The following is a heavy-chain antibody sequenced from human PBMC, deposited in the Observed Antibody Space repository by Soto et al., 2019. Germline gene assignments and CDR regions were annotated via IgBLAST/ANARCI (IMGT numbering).Heavy chain of an antibody. J-gene: IGHJ4*02. V-gene: IGHV3-74*01. D-gene: IGHD1-1*01. Sequence: QAGGSLRLSCAASGLTFSMYWMHWVRQVPGKGPEWVSRINDDGISTNYADSVKGRFTISRDNAKNTLYLQMSALRVEDTAVYYCTRGPRSTSTGTGAFWGQGTLVTVSS. CDR3: TRGPRSTSTGTGAF. CDR2: INDDGIST. CDR1: GLTFSMYW.